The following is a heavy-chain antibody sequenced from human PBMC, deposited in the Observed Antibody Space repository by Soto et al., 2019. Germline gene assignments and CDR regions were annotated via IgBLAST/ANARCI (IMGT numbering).Heavy chain of an antibody. CDR3: AKNGYPPYYYYGMDV. CDR1: GYSFSTYG. CDR2: ISGYNGDT. Sequence: QGQLVQSGAEVKQPGASVKVSCKASGYSFSTYGISWVRQAPGQGLEWMGWISGYNGDTNYAQKFQGRVTMTIDTSTTTAYLELRRLTYDDTAVYFCAKNGYPPYYYYGMDVWGQGTTVTVSS. D-gene: IGHD6-13*01. J-gene: IGHJ6*02. V-gene: IGHV1-18*01.